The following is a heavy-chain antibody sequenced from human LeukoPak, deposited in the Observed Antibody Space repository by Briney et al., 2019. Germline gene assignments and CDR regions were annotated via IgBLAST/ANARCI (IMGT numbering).Heavy chain of an antibody. CDR1: GFTFSSYE. D-gene: IGHD5-24*01. J-gene: IGHJ4*02. Sequence: GGSLRLSCAASGFTFSSYEMNWVRQAPGKGLEWVSYISSSGSTIYYADSVKGRFTISRDNAKNSLYLQMNGLRAEDTAVYYCARKERWLQGFDYWGQGTLVTVSS. V-gene: IGHV3-48*03. CDR3: ARKERWLQGFDY. CDR2: ISSSGSTI.